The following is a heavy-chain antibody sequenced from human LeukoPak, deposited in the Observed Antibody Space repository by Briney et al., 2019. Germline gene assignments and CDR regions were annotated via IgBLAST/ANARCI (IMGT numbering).Heavy chain of an antibody. V-gene: IGHV1-24*01. CDR1: GYTLTELS. Sequence: ASVKVSCKVSGYTLTELSMHWVRQAPGKGLEWMGGFDPEDGETIYAQKFQGRVTMTRDTSISTAYMELSRLRSDDTAVYYCARDPGAAVAAAKGSQGPMWGQGTLVTVSS. CDR2: FDPEDGET. D-gene: IGHD6-13*01. CDR3: ARDPGAAVAAAKGSQGPM. J-gene: IGHJ4*02.